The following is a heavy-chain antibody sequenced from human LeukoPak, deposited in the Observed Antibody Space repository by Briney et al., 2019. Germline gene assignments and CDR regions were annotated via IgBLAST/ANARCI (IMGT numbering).Heavy chain of an antibody. CDR1: GYTFTDYY. CDR2: INPNSGGT. D-gene: IGHD3-22*01. Sequence: ASLEVSCKASGYTFTDYYMHWVRQAPGQGLEWMGWINPNSGGTNYAQKFQGRVTMTRDTSISTAYMELSRLRSDDTAVYYCARVEDYYDSSGSTHFDYWGQGTLVTVSS. V-gene: IGHV1-2*02. CDR3: ARVEDYYDSSGSTHFDY. J-gene: IGHJ4*02.